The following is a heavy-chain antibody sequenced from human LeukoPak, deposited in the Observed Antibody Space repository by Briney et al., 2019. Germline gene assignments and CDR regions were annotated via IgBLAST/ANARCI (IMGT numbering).Heavy chain of an antibody. CDR3: ATRRQPGGYSFGYAY. D-gene: IGHD5-18*01. CDR1: GGPFSGYY. CDR2: INHSGRP. J-gene: IGHJ4*02. Sequence: SETLSLTCAVYGGPFSGYYWSWIRQPPGKGLEWIGEINHSGRPNYNPSLKSRVTISVEMSKNQFSLKLSSVTAADTAVYYCATRRQPGGYSFGYAYWGQGTLVTVSS. V-gene: IGHV4-34*01.